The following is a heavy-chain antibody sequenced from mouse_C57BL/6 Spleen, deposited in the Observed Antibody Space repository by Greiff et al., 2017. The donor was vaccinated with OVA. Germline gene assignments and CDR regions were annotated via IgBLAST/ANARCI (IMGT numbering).Heavy chain of an antibody. CDR2: INPNYGTT. J-gene: IGHJ4*01. V-gene: IGHV1-39*01. CDR1: GYSFTDYN. D-gene: IGHD2-1*01. CDR3: ARGEGTYGNYGAMDY. Sequence: VQLKESGPELVKPGASVKISCKASGYSFTDYNMNWVKQSNGKSLEWIGVINPNYGTTSYNQKFKGKATLTVDQSSSTAYMQLNSLTYEDSAVYYCARGEGTYGNYGAMDYWGQGTSVTVSS.